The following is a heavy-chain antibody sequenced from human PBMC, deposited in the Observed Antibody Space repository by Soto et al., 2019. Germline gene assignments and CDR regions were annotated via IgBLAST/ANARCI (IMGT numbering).Heavy chain of an antibody. CDR2: ISGYTGNA. V-gene: IGHV1-18*01. Sequence: GKACCNSPVYTFTYHGISWHRHAPGQGLEWMGWISGYTGNADYAQRFKGRVIMTTDTSTSTAYMEVRSLRSDDTAVDYWVRDRESSGTRSAYWGHGTLVTVSS. J-gene: IGHJ4*01. CDR1: VYTFTYHG. D-gene: IGHD2-15*01. CDR3: VRDRESSGTRSAY.